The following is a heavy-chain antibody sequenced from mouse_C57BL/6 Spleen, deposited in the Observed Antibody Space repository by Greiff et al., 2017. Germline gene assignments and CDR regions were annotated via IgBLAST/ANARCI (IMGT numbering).Heavy chain of an antibody. CDR2: IYPGDGDT. Sequence: VQLQQSGAGLVKPGASVKISCKASGYAFSSYWMNWVKQRPGKGLEWIGPIYPGDGDTNYNGKFKGRATLTADKSTSTAYMQLSSLTSEDSAVYFCARGQAAWFAYWGKGTLVTVSA. CDR1: GYAFSSYW. V-gene: IGHV1-80*01. D-gene: IGHD3-2*02. J-gene: IGHJ3*01. CDR3: ARGQAAWFAY.